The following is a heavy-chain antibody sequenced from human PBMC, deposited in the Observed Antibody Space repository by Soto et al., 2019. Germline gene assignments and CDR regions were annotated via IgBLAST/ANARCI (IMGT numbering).Heavy chain of an antibody. D-gene: IGHD3-22*01. CDR1: GYTFTSYY. CDR3: ARGYYYDSSGYYSGYRMDV. CDR2: INPSGGST. Sequence: ASVKVSCKASGYTFTSYYMHWVRQAPGQGLEWMGIINPSGGSTSYAQKFQGRVTMTRDTSTSTVYMELSSLRSEDTAVYYCARGYYYDSSGYYSGYRMDVWGQGTTVTVSS. J-gene: IGHJ6*02. V-gene: IGHV1-46*01.